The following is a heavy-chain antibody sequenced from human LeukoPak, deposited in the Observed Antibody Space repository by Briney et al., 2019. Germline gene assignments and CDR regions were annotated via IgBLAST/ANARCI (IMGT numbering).Heavy chain of an antibody. CDR2: ISGSGGST. J-gene: IGHJ4*02. V-gene: IGHV3-23*01. CDR3: AKDNSEYSSSPEDY. D-gene: IGHD6-13*01. Sequence: GGSLRLSCAAYGFSFSSYAMSWVRQAPGKGLEWVSAISGSGGSTYYADSVKGRFTISRDNSKNTLYLQMNSLRAEDTAVYYCAKDNSEYSSSPEDYWGQGTLVTVSS. CDR1: GFSFSSYA.